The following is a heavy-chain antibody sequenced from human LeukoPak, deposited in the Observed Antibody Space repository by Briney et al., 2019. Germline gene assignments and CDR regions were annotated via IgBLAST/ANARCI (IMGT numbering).Heavy chain of an antibody. J-gene: IGHJ4*02. D-gene: IGHD3-22*01. Sequence: GGSLRLSCAASGFTFSSYGMHWVRQAPGKGLEWVSVISYDGSSKYYADSVKGRFTISRDNSKNTLCLQMNSLRADDQAVCYSAKDQKYYFDSSTYYEYYFDYWGQGTLVTVSS. CDR1: GFTFSSYG. CDR3: AKDQKYYFDSSTYYEYYFDY. CDR2: ISYDGSSK. V-gene: IGHV3-30*18.